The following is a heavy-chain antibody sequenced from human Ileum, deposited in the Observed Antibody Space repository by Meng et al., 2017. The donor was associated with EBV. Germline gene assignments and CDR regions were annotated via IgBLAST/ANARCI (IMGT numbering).Heavy chain of an antibody. CDR1: ADSVSSSSYY. J-gene: IGHJ4*02. CDR2: ISYSGTT. Sequence: CPGLVKPSVTLTPTCTVSADSVSSSSYYSGWIRQPPGKGLEWIGSISYSGTTSYNPSLMSRVTISVDKSKNQFSLNLSSVTAADTAVYYCARVGQWLPIDYWGQGTLVTVSS. V-gene: IGHV4-39*07. CDR3: ARVGQWLPIDY. D-gene: IGHD6-19*01.